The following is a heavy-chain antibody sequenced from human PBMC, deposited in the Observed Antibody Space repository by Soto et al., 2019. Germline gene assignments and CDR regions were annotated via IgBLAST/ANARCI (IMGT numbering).Heavy chain of an antibody. CDR3: ARATLRYFDY. D-gene: IGHD3-9*01. J-gene: IGHJ4*02. Sequence: SETLSLTCTVSDGSISGYSWSWIRQPPGKGLEWIGYVSSSGISNYNPSLKSRVTISADTSKNQFSLNLTSVTPADTAVYYCARATLRYFDYWGQGSMVTVSS. CDR1: DGSISGYS. V-gene: IGHV4-59*01. CDR2: VSSSGIS.